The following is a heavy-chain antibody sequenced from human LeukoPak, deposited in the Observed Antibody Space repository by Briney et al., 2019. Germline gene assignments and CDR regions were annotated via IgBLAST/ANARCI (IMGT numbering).Heavy chain of an antibody. CDR2: ITNSGNSK. D-gene: IGHD3-3*01. V-gene: IGHV3-48*01. Sequence: GGSLRLSCAASEFTFSSYSMNWVRQAPGKGLEWVSYITNSGNSKSYADSVKGRFTISRDNTKSSLYLQMNGLRAEDTAVYYCARAGHYDFWSGYLFSFLAMDVWGQGTTVTVSS. J-gene: IGHJ6*02. CDR3: ARAGHYDFWSGYLFSFLAMDV. CDR1: EFTFSSYS.